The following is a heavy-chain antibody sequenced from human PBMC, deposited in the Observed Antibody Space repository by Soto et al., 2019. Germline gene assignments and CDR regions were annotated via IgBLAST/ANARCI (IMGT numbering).Heavy chain of an antibody. J-gene: IGHJ6*02. CDR2: ISGSGGST. Sequence: PGGSLRLSCAASGFTFSSYAMSWVRQAPGKGLEWVSAISGSGGSTYYADSVKGRFTISRDNSKNTLYLQMNSLRAEDTAVYYCAKGGRNVGGGPLLYYGMDVWGQGTTVTVSS. V-gene: IGHV3-23*01. CDR3: AKGGRNVGGGPLLYYGMDV. CDR1: GFTFSSYA. D-gene: IGHD2-15*01.